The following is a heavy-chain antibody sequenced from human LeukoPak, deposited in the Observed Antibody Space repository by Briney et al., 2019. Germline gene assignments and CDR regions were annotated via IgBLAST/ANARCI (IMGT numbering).Heavy chain of an antibody. CDR2: INPNSGGT. Sequence: ASVKVSCKASGYTFTGDYMHWVRQAPGQELEWMGWINPNSGGTNYAQKFQGRVTMTRDTSISTAYMELSRLRSDDTAVYYCARDRLTMVRGVKTDLVYWGQGTLVTVSS. CDR1: GYTFTGDY. J-gene: IGHJ4*02. CDR3: ARDRLTMVRGVKTDLVY. V-gene: IGHV1-2*02. D-gene: IGHD3-10*01.